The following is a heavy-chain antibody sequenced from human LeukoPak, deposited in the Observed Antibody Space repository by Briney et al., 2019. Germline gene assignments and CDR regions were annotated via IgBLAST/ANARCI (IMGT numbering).Heavy chain of an antibody. J-gene: IGHJ5*02. D-gene: IGHD2-2*01. Sequence: GGSLRLSCAASGFTFSSYAMSWVRQTPGKGLEWVSMIYTGDNTFYTDSVKGRFTISRDNSKNTLDLQMNSLRAEDTAVYYCARDQHCSSTSCPHSPSFDPWGQGTLVTVSS. V-gene: IGHV3-66*01. CDR3: ARDQHCSSTSCPHSPSFDP. CDR1: GFTFSSYA. CDR2: IYTGDNT.